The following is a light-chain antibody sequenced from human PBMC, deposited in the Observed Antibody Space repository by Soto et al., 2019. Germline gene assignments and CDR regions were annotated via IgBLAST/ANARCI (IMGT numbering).Light chain of an antibody. CDR3: LQYYNTPRT. CDR1: QSVLYKSNNKNY. CDR2: WAS. J-gene: IGKJ1*01. V-gene: IGKV4-1*01. Sequence: DIVMTQSPDSLAVSLGERATINCRSSQSVLYKSNNKNYLAWYQQKPGQPPKLLIYWASTRESGVPDRFSGSWSGTDFTLPISSLQAEDCAVYFWLQYYNTPRTFGQGTKVEIK.